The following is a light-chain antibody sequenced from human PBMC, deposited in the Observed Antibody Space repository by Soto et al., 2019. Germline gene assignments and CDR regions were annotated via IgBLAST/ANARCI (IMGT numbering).Light chain of an antibody. V-gene: IGKV2-29*01. CDR1: RNLLHITGETF. J-gene: IGKJ1*01. Sequence: DLVMTQTPLPLSVAPGEPASISCPHLRNLLHITGETFLFWYLQKPGQSPQLLIYEVSTRVSGVPDRFSGSGSGTDFTLTINRLEPEDFAVYYCQQYDSSPRTFGQGTKVDIK. CDR2: EVS. CDR3: QQYDSSPRT.